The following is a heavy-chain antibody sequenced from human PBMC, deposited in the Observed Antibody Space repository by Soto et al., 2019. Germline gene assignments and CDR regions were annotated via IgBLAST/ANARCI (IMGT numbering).Heavy chain of an antibody. D-gene: IGHD6-19*01. CDR2: ISNDANSQ. Sequence: RLTCAASKIVVSGDLMHLVRQAPGKGLEWVAVISNDANSQYYEESVKGRFFIYRDNSRKTLYLQMSSLRPEETAVYYCAKGGYKSGWPPLEQRGQGTLVTVSS. CDR3: AKGGYKSGWPPLEQ. CDR1: KIVVSGDL. J-gene: IGHJ4*02. V-gene: IGHV3-30*18.